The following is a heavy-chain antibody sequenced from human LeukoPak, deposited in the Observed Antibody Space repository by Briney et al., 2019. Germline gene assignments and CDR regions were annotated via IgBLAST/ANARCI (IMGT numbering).Heavy chain of an antibody. J-gene: IGHJ5*02. CDR3: ARDHEQQLAP. CDR1: GGSVNSVSNY. D-gene: IGHD6-13*01. V-gene: IGHV4-61*01. CDR2: IYYSGNT. Sequence: SETLSLTCTVSGGSVNSVSNYWSWIRQPPGRGLEWIGYIYYSGNTNYNPSLKSRVTMSVDTSKNQFSLKLSSVTAADTAVYYSARDHEQQLAPWGQGTLVTVSS.